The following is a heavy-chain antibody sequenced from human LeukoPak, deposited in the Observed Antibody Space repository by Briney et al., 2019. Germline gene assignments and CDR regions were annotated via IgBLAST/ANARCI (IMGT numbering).Heavy chain of an antibody. D-gene: IGHD3-22*01. CDR3: AKSYYYDSSGLTFGY. CDR1: GFTFSVYS. V-gene: IGHV3-48*01. Sequence: GGSLRLSCAASGFTFSVYSVTWVRQAPGKGLEWVSYISGSSSTIYYADSVKGRFTISRDNSKNTLYLQMNSLRAEDTAVYYCAKSYYYDSSGLTFGYWGQGTLVTVSS. J-gene: IGHJ4*02. CDR2: ISGSSSTI.